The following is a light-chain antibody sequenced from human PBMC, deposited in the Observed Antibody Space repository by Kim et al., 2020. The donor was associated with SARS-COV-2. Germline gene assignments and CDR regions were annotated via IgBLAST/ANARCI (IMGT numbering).Light chain of an antibody. CDR2: GAT. V-gene: IGKV3-15*01. CDR1: QGVCNP. Sequence: VAPGERAPPHCRARQGVCNPFAWYQQKPGQAPRLPIDGATTRATGLPARFSGRGSGTEFTLTLNSLQSEDFAVYYCQQYNKWPWTFGQGTKVDIK. CDR3: QQYNKWPWT. J-gene: IGKJ1*01.